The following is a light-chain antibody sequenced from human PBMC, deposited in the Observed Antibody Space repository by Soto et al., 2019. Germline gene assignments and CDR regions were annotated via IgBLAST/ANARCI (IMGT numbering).Light chain of an antibody. V-gene: IGLV1-36*01. CDR3: AAWDDSLNGHV. Sequence: QSVLTQPPSVSKAPWQRVTISCSGSSSNIENNAVNWYQQLPGKAPKLLIYYDDLRPSGVSARFSGSKSGTSASLTISELQSDDEADYYCAAWDDSLNGHVFGTGTKLTVL. CDR1: SSNIENNA. J-gene: IGLJ1*01. CDR2: YDD.